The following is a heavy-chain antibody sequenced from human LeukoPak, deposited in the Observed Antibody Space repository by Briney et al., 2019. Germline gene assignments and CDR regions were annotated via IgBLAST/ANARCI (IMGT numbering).Heavy chain of an antibody. D-gene: IGHD4-11*01. Sequence: GGSLRLSCAASGFTFSSYAMSWVRQAPGKGLEWVSAISGSGGSTYYADSVKGRFTISRDNSKNTLYLQMNSLRADDTAIYYCAKVGATTVEPTWHYWGQGTLVAVSS. V-gene: IGHV3-23*01. J-gene: IGHJ4*02. CDR3: AKVGATTVEPTWHY. CDR1: GFTFSSYA. CDR2: ISGSGGST.